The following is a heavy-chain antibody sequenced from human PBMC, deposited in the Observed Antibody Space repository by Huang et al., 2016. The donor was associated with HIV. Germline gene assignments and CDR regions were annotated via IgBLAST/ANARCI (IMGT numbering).Heavy chain of an antibody. Sequence: QLQLQESGPGQVKPSETLSLTCTVSGDFISSTNYYWGWIRQSPGKGREWVGSVYQSGSTKYNPALKSRVTLSVDTSRNQFSLRLNSVTAADTAVYYCASQHIGAAATWFWGRGTQVAVSS. CDR3: ASQHIGAAATWF. V-gene: IGHV4-39*01. CDR2: VYQSGST. CDR1: GDFISSTNYY. J-gene: IGHJ4*02. D-gene: IGHD6-13*01.